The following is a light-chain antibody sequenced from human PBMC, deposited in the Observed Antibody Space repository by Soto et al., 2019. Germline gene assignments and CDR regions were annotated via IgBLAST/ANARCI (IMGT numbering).Light chain of an antibody. J-gene: IGKJ4*01. CDR3: QQYYSYPFT. Sequence: DIQLTQSPSVLSASVGDTVTITCRASQALSNYLAWYQQKPGKAPKLLIYAASTLQSGVPSRFSGSGSGTDFTLTISCLQSEDFATYYCQQYYSYPFTFGGGTKVDIK. V-gene: IGKV1-9*01. CDR1: QALSNY. CDR2: AAS.